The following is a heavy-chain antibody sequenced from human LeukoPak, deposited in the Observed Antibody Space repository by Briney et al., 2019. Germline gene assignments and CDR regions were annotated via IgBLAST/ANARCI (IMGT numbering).Heavy chain of an antibody. CDR3: ARSDDCSSTSCYTSIAAAGKIDY. Sequence: ASVKVSCKASGYTFTGYYMHWVRQAPGQGLEWMGWINPNSGGTNYAQKFQGRVTMTRDTSISTDYMELSRLRSDDTAVYYCARSDDCSSTSCYTSIAAAGKIDYWGQGTLVTVSS. V-gene: IGHV1-2*02. CDR2: INPNSGGT. D-gene: IGHD2-2*02. CDR1: GYTFTGYY. J-gene: IGHJ4*02.